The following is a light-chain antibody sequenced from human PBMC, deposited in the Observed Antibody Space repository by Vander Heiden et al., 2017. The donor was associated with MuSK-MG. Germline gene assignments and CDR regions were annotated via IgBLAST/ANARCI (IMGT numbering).Light chain of an antibody. V-gene: IGKV1-12*02. CDR3: QQAESFPST. CDR2: DAS. CDR1: RDISTW. Sequence: DMKMTQSPSSVSASVGDRVTITCRASRDISTWLAWYQQRPGTAPKLLIYDASSLQSGVPSRFSGSGSGTEFTLTISSLQPEDFATYFCQQAESFPSTFGQGTKVEIK. J-gene: IGKJ2*01.